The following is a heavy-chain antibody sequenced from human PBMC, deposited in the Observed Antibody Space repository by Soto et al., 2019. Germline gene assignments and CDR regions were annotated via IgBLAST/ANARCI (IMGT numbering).Heavy chain of an antibody. CDR1: GYSISNGYY. CDR2: IYHSGTT. CDR3: VRDRYSYGSEVAN. V-gene: IGHV4-38-2*02. D-gene: IGHD5-18*01. Sequence: SETLSLTCTVSGYSISNGYYWGWIRQSPEKGLEWIGTIYHSGTTYYNPSLKSRVIMSIDTSKNQFSLNLKSVTAADTAVYYCVRDRYSYGSEVANWGQGTMVTV. J-gene: IGHJ4*02.